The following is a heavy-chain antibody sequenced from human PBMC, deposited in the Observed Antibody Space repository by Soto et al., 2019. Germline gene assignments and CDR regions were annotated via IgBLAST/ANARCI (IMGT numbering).Heavy chain of an antibody. D-gene: IGHD1-26*01. CDR2: ISGSGGGT. CDR3: AALGRHFDY. V-gene: IGHV3-23*01. CDR1: GFTFSSYA. J-gene: IGHJ4*02. Sequence: GGSLRLSCAASGFTFSSYATSWVRQAPGKGLEWVSAISGSGGGTYYADSVKGRFTISRDNSKNTLYLQMNSLRAGDTAVYYCAALGRHFDYWGQGTLVTVSS.